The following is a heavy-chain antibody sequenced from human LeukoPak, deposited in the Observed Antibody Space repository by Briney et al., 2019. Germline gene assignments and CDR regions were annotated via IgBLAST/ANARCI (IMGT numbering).Heavy chain of an antibody. J-gene: IGHJ2*01. Sequence: GGSPRPSCAASGFTFSSYGMHWVRQPTGKGLEWVSTIGTAGDTYYPGSVKGRFTISRENAKNSLYLQMNSLRAGDTAVYYCARSRDGYNLCSFDLWYRGPVVTVSS. CDR2: IGTAGDT. CDR3: ARSRDGYNLCSFDL. V-gene: IGHV3-13*01. CDR1: GFTFSSYG. D-gene: IGHD5-24*01.